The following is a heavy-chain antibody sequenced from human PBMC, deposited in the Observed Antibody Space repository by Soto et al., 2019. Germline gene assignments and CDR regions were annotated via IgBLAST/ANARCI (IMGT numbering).Heavy chain of an antibody. CDR2: XXXXXRSK. CDR3: ARDTVTSLTPYQGFYYYGMDV. J-gene: IGHJ6*02. D-gene: IGHD2-2*01. V-gene: IGHV3-30*09. Sequence: VESGGGVVQPGGSLTLXXTASGFPFSSYTMXWXXXAPGKGLXXXXXXXXXXRSKYYADWLKGRIVISRDNSKDSLYLQMDTLRPDDTAIYYCARDTVTSLTPYQGFYYYGMDVWGQGTTVNVSS. CDR1: GFPFSSYT.